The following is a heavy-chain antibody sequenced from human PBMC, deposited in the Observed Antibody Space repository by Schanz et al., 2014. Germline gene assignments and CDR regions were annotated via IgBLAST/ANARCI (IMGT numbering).Heavy chain of an antibody. CDR2: ISHSGGSK. CDR1: GFTFNSYA. CDR3: AREQIMAAAGLVDY. V-gene: IGHV3-23*01. J-gene: IGHJ4*01. Sequence: DVQLLESGGGLVQPGGSLRLSCAASGFTFNSYAMTWVRQAPGKGLEWVSSISHSGGSKYYADSVKGRFTISRDNSENTLYLQMNSLSADDTAVYYCAREQIMAAAGLVDYWGHGTLVTDSS. D-gene: IGHD6-13*01.